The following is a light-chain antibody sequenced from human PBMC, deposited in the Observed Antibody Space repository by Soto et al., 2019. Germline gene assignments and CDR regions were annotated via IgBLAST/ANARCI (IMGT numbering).Light chain of an antibody. CDR3: QQSSSTVLT. Sequence: DIPMTQSPSSLSASVGDRVTITCRASQSISSYLNWYQQKPGKAPKLLIYAASSLQGGVPSRFSGSGSGTDFTLTISSLQREDCAIYYCQQSSSTVLTFGGGTKVEIK. J-gene: IGKJ4*01. V-gene: IGKV1-39*01. CDR2: AAS. CDR1: QSISSY.